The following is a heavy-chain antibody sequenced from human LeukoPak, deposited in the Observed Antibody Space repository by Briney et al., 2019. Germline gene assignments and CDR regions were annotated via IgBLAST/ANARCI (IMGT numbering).Heavy chain of an antibody. D-gene: IGHD1-26*01. CDR3: ATTRYSGSPC. V-gene: IGHV1-69*05. CDR1: GGTFSSYA. CDR2: IIPIFGTA. J-gene: IGHJ4*02. Sequence: AASVKVSCKASGGTFSSYAISWVRQAPGQGLEWMGGIIPIFGTANYAQKFQGRVTITTDESTSTAYMELSSLRSEDTAVYYCATTRYSGSPCWGQGTLVTVSS.